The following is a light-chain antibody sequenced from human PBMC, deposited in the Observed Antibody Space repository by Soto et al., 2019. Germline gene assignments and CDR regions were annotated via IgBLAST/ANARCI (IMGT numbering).Light chain of an antibody. CDR2: DAS. J-gene: IGKJ1*01. V-gene: IGKV1-5*01. Sequence: DIQMTQSPSTLSASVGDRVTITCRASQSISSWLAWYQQKPGKAPKLLIYDASSLESGVPSRFSGSGSGTEFPLTISSLQPDDFANYYCQQDNSYSWTFGQGTKVDIK. CDR1: QSISSW. CDR3: QQDNSYSWT.